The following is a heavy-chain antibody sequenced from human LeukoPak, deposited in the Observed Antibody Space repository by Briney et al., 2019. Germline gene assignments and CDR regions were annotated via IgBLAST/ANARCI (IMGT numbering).Heavy chain of an antibody. Sequence: PGGSLRLSCAASGFTFSSYWMSWVRQAPGKGLEWVANIKQDGSEKYYVDSVKGRFTISRDNAKNSLYLQMNSLRAEDTAVYYCARSARRIQLWLRPLYDYCYMDVWGKGTTVTVSS. V-gene: IGHV3-7*01. J-gene: IGHJ6*03. CDR2: IKQDGSEK. CDR3: ARSARRIQLWLRPLYDYCYMDV. D-gene: IGHD5-18*01. CDR1: GFTFSSYW.